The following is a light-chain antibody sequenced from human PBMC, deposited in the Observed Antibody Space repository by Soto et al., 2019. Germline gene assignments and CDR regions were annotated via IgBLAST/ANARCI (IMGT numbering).Light chain of an antibody. J-gene: IGKJ1*01. CDR3: QQYNILST. V-gene: IGKV1-5*01. CDR1: QSIRYC. Sequence: DIQMTQSPSTLSASVGDRVTITCRASQSIRYCLAWYQHKPGRAHKLLIYDASTLESGVPTRFSGSGSGTEFTLTISSLHPDDFATYYCQQYNILSTFGQGTKVDIK. CDR2: DAS.